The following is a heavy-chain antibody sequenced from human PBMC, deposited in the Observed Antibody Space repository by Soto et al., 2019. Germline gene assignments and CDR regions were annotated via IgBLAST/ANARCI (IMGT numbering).Heavy chain of an antibody. CDR3: APSQRYYDSGGYLLCNRYDAFDI. D-gene: IGHD3-22*01. V-gene: IGHV2-5*02. Sequence: QITLKESGATLVKPTQTLTLTCTFSGFSLSTSGVGVGWIRQPPGKALEGLALMYWDDDKRYSPSLKSRLTITKNPSKNQVVLTMTYMDPVDTATYYCAPSQRYYDSGGYLLCNRYDAFDIWGQGTMVTVSS. CDR2: MYWDDDK. CDR1: GFSLSTSGVG. J-gene: IGHJ3*02.